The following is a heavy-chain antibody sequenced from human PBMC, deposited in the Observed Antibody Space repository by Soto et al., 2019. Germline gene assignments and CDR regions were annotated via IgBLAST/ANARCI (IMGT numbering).Heavy chain of an antibody. CDR3: ARGRYGDY. CDR1: GYIFTTYG. V-gene: IGHV1-18*01. CDR2: ISAHNGNT. Sequence: QVHLVQSGAEVKKPGASVKVSCKGSGYIFTTYGITWVRQAPGQGLEWMGWISAHNGNTNYAQKLQGRVTVTRDTSTSTAYMELRNMRSDDTAVCYCARGRYGDYWGHGALVTVSS. J-gene: IGHJ4*01. D-gene: IGHD1-1*01.